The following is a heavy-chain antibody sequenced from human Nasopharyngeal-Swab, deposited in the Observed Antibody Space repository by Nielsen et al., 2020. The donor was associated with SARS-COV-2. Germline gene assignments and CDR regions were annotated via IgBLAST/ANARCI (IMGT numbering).Heavy chain of an antibody. D-gene: IGHD3-3*01. CDR1: GFTFSSYE. J-gene: IGHJ4*02. V-gene: IGHV3-48*03. CDR2: ISSSGRTI. Sequence: GESLKISCAASGFTFSSYEMNWVRQAPGKGLEWVSYISSSGRTIYYADSVKGRFTISRDNAKNSLYLQMNSLRAEDTAVYYCARELPGPPFLGPIDYWGQGTLVTVSS. CDR3: ARELPGPPFLGPIDY.